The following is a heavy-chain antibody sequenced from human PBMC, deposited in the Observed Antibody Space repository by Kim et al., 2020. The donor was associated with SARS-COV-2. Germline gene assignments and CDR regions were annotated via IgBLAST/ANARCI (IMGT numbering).Heavy chain of an antibody. CDR3: ARDDYSSSSRGMGDWFDP. Sequence: KSRVTMSVDTSKTQFSLKLSSVTAADTAVYYCARDDYSSSSRGMGDWFDPWGQGTLVTVSS. D-gene: IGHD6-6*01. V-gene: IGHV4-4*06. J-gene: IGHJ5*02.